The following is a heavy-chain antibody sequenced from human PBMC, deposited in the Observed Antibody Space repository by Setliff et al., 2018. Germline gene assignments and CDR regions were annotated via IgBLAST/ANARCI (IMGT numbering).Heavy chain of an antibody. J-gene: IGHJ5*02. CDR3: TYYCSSTSCYRDLDWFDP. Sequence: PGGSLRLSCTASGFTFGDYAMSWVRQAPGKGLEWVGSIRSKAYGGTTEYAASVKGRFTISRDDSKSIAYLQMNSLKTEDTAVYYCTYYCSSTSCYRDLDWFDPWGQGTLVTVSS. D-gene: IGHD2-2*01. CDR2: IRSKAYGGTT. CDR1: GFTFGDYA. V-gene: IGHV3-49*04.